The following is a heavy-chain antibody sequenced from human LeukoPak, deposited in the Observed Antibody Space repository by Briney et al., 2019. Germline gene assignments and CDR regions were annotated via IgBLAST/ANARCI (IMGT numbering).Heavy chain of an antibody. D-gene: IGHD6-13*01. Sequence: SETLSLTCSVSGGSISSLYWSWIRQPPGKGLEWIGYIYYTGSTNYNPSLKSRVTMFVDMSKNQFSLKLSSVTAAATAVYYCARHLPSAYSSSWYSGYFDYWGQGTLVTVSS. J-gene: IGHJ4*02. CDR1: GGSISSLY. V-gene: IGHV4-59*08. CDR3: ARHLPSAYSSSWYSGYFDY. CDR2: IYYTGST.